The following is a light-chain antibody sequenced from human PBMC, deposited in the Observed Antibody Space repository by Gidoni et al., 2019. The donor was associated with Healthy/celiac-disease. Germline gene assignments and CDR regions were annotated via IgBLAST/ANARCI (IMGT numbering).Light chain of an antibody. V-gene: IGKV3-20*01. CDR2: GAS. CDR3: QQYGSSTWT. J-gene: IGKJ1*01. CDR1: QSVSSSY. Sequence: DIVLTQSPGTLSLSPGERATLSCRASQSVSSSYLAWYQQKPGQAPRLLIYGASSRATGIPDRFSGSGSVTDFTLTISRLEPEDFEVYYCQQYGSSTWTFXQXTKVEIK.